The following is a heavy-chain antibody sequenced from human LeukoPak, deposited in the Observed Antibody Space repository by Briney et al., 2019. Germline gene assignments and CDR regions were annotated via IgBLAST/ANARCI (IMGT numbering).Heavy chain of an antibody. CDR3: ARGDSSSWDFDY. J-gene: IGHJ4*02. V-gene: IGHV1-3*01. Sequence: ASVKVPCKASGYTFTSYAMHWVRQAPGQRLEWMGWINAGNGNTKYSQKFQGRVTITRDTSASTAYMELSSLRSEDTAVYYCARGDSSSWDFDYWGQGTLVTVSS. CDR1: GYTFTSYA. CDR2: INAGNGNT. D-gene: IGHD6-13*01.